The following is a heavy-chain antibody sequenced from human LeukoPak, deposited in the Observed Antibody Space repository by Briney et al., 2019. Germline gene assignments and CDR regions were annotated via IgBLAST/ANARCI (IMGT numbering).Heavy chain of an antibody. CDR2: FNPKSGNA. Sequence: ASVKVSCKASGYSYTSYDVNWVRQAPGQGLEWMGWFNPKSGNAGYAQKFQGRATMTRNISMTTAYMELNSLTSEDTAVYYCARGVGSAINKEAFDIWGQGTVVTVSS. J-gene: IGHJ3*02. CDR3: ARGVGSAINKEAFDI. CDR1: GYSYTSYD. V-gene: IGHV1-8*01. D-gene: IGHD6-25*01.